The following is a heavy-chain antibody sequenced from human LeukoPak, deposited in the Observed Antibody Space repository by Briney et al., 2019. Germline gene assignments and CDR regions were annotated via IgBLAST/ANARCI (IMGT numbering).Heavy chain of an antibody. CDR1: GFTFRNYA. Sequence: TGGSLRLSCAASGFTFRNYAMHWVRQPPGKGLEWVAVVSYDEKNKYFADSVKGRFTISRDNSKNIVFLQMNSLKPDDTAVYYCVRGEGSTNWLVDYWGQGTLVSVSS. CDR2: VSYDEKNK. V-gene: IGHV3-30*04. CDR3: VRGEGSTNWLVDY. J-gene: IGHJ4*02. D-gene: IGHD7-27*01.